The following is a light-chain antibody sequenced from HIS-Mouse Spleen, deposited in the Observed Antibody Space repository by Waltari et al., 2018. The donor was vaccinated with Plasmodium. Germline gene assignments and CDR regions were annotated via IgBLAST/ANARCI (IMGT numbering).Light chain of an antibody. Sequence: DIVMTQSPDSLAVSLGERATINCKSSQSVLYSSNNKNYLAWYQQKPGQPPKLLIYGASTRESGVPDRFSGSESGTDFTLTISSLQAEDVAVYYCQQYYSTPHTFGQGTKLEIK. V-gene: IGKV4-1*01. J-gene: IGKJ2*01. CDR1: QSVLYSSNNKNY. CDR2: GAS. CDR3: QQYYSTPHT.